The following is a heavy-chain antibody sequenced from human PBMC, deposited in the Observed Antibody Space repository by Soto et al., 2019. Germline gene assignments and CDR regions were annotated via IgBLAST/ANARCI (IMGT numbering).Heavy chain of an antibody. D-gene: IGHD1-1*01. J-gene: IGHJ5*02. Sequence: GGSLRLSCAASGFTFSDFYISWVRQAPGKGLEWISYSSSHYTKYADSVQGRFTVSRDNAKNSLYLQMNSLRHDDTAFYYCAREQQTGMVLGWFDTWGQGALVTVSS. CDR2: SSSHYT. CDR1: GFTFSDFY. CDR3: AREQQTGMVLGWFDT. V-gene: IGHV3-11*06.